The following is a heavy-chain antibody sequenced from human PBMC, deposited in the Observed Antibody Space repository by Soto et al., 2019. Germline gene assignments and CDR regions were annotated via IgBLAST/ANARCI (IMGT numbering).Heavy chain of an antibody. V-gene: IGHV3-7*01. CDR3: ARDPNWGSGY. CDR1: GFTFSSFL. CDR2: ISPDGSER. J-gene: IGHJ4*02. Sequence: PGGSLRLSCVASGFTFSSFLMTWVRQTPGKGLQCVANISPDGSERNYVDSVKGRFTISRDNAKSSLFLQMDSLRAEDTALYYCARDPNWGSGYWGQGTLVTVSS. D-gene: IGHD7-27*01.